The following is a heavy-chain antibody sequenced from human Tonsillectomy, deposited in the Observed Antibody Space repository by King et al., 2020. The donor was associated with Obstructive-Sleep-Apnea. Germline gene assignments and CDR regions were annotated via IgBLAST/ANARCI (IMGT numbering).Heavy chain of an antibody. Sequence: VQLVESGGGLVQPGGSLRLSCAASGFTVSSNYMSWVRQAPGKGLEWVSVIYSGGSTYYANSVKGRLTISRHNSKNTLYLQMNSLRAEDTAVYYCAREAYGDYEDGAFDIWGQGTMVTVSS. CDR1: GFTVSSNY. CDR3: AREAYGDYEDGAFDI. V-gene: IGHV3-53*04. CDR2: IYSGGST. D-gene: IGHD4-17*01. J-gene: IGHJ3*02.